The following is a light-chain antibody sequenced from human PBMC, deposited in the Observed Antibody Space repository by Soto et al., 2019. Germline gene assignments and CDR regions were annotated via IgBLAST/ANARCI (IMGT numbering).Light chain of an antibody. CDR1: QSISSW. CDR3: QQYNSYRWT. CDR2: DAS. Sequence: DIRSAGSPCRFSASVGDRTTKTCRASQSISSWLAWYQQKPGKAPKLLIYDASSLESGVPSRFSGSGSGTEFTLTISILQPNDFATYYCQQYNSYRWTFGQGTKLDI. J-gene: IGKJ1*01. V-gene: IGKV1-5*01.